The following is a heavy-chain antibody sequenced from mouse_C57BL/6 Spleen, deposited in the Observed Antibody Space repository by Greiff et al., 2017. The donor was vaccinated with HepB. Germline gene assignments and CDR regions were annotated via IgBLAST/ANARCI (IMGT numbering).Heavy chain of an antibody. CDR2: IWSGGST. D-gene: IGHD2-4*01. J-gene: IGHJ3*01. V-gene: IGHV2-2*01. CDR1: GFSLTSYG. CDR3: ARAYYDYDGFAY. Sequence: VQLQQSGPGLVQPSQSLSITCTVSGFSLTSYGVHWVRQSPGKGLEWLGVIWSGGSTVYNAAFISRLSISKDNSKSQVFFKMNSLQADDTAIYYCARAYYDYDGFAYWGQGTLVTVSA.